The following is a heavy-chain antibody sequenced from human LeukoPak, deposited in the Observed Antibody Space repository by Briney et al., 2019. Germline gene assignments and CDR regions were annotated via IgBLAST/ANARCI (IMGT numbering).Heavy chain of an antibody. D-gene: IGHD4-17*01. J-gene: IGHJ4*02. CDR2: ISAYNGNT. V-gene: IGHV1-18*01. CDR3: ARASEDYGDYDPSLDGRYCYY. Sequence: ASVKVSCKASGYTFTSYGISWVRQAPGQGLEWMGWISAYNGNTNYAQKFQGRVTMTTDTSTSTAYMVLRSLRSDDTAVYYCARASEDYGDYDPSLDGRYCYYWGRGTLVTVSS. CDR1: GYTFTSYG.